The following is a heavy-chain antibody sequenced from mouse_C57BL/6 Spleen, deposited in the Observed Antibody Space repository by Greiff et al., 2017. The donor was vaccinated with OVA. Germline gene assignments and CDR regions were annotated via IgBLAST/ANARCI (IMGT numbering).Heavy chain of an antibody. CDR1: GFSFNTYA. V-gene: IGHV10-1*01. CDR3: VSRDWFAY. J-gene: IGHJ3*01. CDR2: IRSKSNNYAT. Sequence: EVNVVESGGGLVQPKGSLKLSCAASGFSFNTYAMNWVRQAPGKGLEWVARIRSKSNNYATYYADSVKDRFTISRDDSESMLYLQMNNLKTEDTAMYYCVSRDWFAYWGQGTLVTVSA.